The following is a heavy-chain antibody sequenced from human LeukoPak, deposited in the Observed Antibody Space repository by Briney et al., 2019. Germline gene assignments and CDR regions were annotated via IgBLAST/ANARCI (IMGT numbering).Heavy chain of an antibody. CDR2: IYYTGST. J-gene: IGHJ3*02. D-gene: IGHD6-25*01. V-gene: IGHV4-31*03. CDR1: GGSINSATYY. Sequence: SQTLSLTCTVSGGSINSATYYWSWIRQHPGKGLEWIGYIYYTGSTFYNPSLKSRVTMSVDTSKNQFSLRLNSVTAADTAVYYCARRLNAFDIWGQGTLVAVSS. CDR3: ARRLNAFDI.